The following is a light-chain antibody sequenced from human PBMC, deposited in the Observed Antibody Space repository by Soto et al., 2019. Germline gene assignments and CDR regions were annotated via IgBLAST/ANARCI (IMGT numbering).Light chain of an antibody. CDR2: SNI. Sequence: QSVLTQPPSMSGAPGQRVTISCTGSSSDIGAGYDVHWYQQFPGTAPKLLIYSNINRPSGVPDRFSGSKSGTSASLAITGLQGEDEADYDCQSYDSSLGGSKGVFGGGTKVTVL. J-gene: IGLJ3*02. CDR1: SSDIGAGYD. V-gene: IGLV1-40*01. CDR3: QSYDSSLGGSKGV.